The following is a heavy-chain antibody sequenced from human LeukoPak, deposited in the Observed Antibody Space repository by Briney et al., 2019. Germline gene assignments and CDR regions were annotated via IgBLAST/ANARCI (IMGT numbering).Heavy chain of an antibody. CDR1: GYTFTSYG. J-gene: IGHJ3*02. V-gene: IGHV1-18*01. CDR3: ARDDYGDYGDAFDI. Sequence: ASVKVSCXASGYTFTSYGISWVRQAPGQGLEWMGWISAYNGNTNYAQKLQGRVTMTTDTSTSTAYMELRSLRSDDTAVYYCARDDYGDYGDAFDIWGQGTMVTVSS. D-gene: IGHD4-17*01. CDR2: ISAYNGNT.